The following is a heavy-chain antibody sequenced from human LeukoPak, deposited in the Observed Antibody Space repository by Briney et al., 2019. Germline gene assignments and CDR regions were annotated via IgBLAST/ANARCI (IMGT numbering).Heavy chain of an antibody. CDR1: GFTVSGNY. Sequence: PGGSLRLSCAVSGFTVSGNYMSWVRQAPGKGLEWVSIMYSSGSTDYADSVKGRFTIFRDNSKNTLYLQMNSLGVEDTAVYYCAREGGPYSSTLRGHWGKGTLVTVSS. CDR3: AREGGPYSSTLRGH. D-gene: IGHD6-19*01. CDR2: MYSSGST. V-gene: IGHV3-53*01. J-gene: IGHJ4*02.